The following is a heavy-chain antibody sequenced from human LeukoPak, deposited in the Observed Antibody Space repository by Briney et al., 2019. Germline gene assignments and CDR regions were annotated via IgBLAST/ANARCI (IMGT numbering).Heavy chain of an antibody. CDR3: VKSAGKDGYRDVLDI. J-gene: IGHJ3*02. D-gene: IGHD5-24*01. CDR1: GFSNSA. CDR2: ISNTGVAT. Sequence: GGSLRLSCAASGFSNSALNWVRQAPGQGLERISTISNTGVATYYADSVKGRFTISRDTFRNTLLLQMNSLRADDTAVYYCVKSAGKDGYRDVLDIWGQGTVVTVSS. V-gene: IGHV3-23*05.